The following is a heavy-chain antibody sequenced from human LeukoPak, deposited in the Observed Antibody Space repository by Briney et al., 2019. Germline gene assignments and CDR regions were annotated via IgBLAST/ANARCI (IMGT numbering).Heavy chain of an antibody. D-gene: IGHD5-12*01. Sequence: GGSLRLSCAASGFIFSSYDMNWVRQTPGKGLEWVSSISSSAGSTQYADSVRGRLTISRDDSKNTLFLQMNSLRAEDTAVYYCARYGYSAYDRFDYWGQGTLVAVSS. CDR3: ARYGYSAYDRFDY. V-gene: IGHV3-23*01. CDR1: GFIFSSYD. J-gene: IGHJ4*02. CDR2: ISSSAGST.